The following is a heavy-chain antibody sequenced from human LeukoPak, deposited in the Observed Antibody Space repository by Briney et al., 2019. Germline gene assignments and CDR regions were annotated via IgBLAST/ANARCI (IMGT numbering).Heavy chain of an antibody. V-gene: IGHV4-39*01. J-gene: IGHJ4*02. D-gene: IGHD3-22*01. CDR2: MYYSGDT. CDR3: ARLRATLTVVVTLFDS. Sequence: SETLSLTCTVTGGSISNGPYYWGWIRQPPGKGLEWIGSMYYSGDTYYKPSLQSRATISGDPSKNQFSLKLSPVTAADTAVYYCARLRATLTVVVTLFDSWGQGTLVTVSS. CDR1: GGSISNGPYY.